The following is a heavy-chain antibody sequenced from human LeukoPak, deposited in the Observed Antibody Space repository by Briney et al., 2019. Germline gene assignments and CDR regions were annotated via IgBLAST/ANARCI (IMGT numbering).Heavy chain of an antibody. CDR2: IKQDGSEK. CDR3: ARVSRTQYDYVWGSYRHPPDY. V-gene: IGHV3-7*01. J-gene: IGHJ4*02. Sequence: PGGSLRLSCAASRFTFRSYGMSWVRQAPGKGLEWVANIKQDGSEKYYVDSVKGRFTISRDNAKNSLYLQMNSLRAEDTAVYYCARVSRTQYDYVWGSYRHPPDYWGQGTLVTVSS. CDR1: RFTFRSYG. D-gene: IGHD3-16*02.